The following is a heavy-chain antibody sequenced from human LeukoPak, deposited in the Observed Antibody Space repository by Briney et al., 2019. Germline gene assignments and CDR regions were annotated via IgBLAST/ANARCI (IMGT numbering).Heavy chain of an antibody. J-gene: IGHJ6*02. CDR3: ASREYCTGGSCSSPAYYYYYGMDV. CDR2: IIPILGIA. D-gene: IGHD2-15*01. CDR1: GGTFSSYA. Sequence: GSSVNVSCKASGGTFSSYAISWVRQAPGQGLEWMGRIIPILGIANYAQKFQGRVTIPADKSTSQAYMDLSSPRSEDTPVYYCASREYCTGGSCSSPAYYYYYGMDVWGQGTTVTVSS. V-gene: IGHV1-69*04.